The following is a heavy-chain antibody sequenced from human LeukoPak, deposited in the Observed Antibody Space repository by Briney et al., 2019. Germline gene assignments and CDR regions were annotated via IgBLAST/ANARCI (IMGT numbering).Heavy chain of an antibody. V-gene: IGHV3-30*02. D-gene: IGHD6-13*01. CDR3: AKPDSSSWYDAFDI. J-gene: IGHJ3*02. Sequence: GGSLRLSCAASGFTFSSYGMHWVRQAPGKGLEWVAFIRYDGSNKYYADSVKGRFTISRDNSKNTLYLQMNSLRAEDTAVYYCAKPDSSSWYDAFDIWGQGTMVTVSS. CDR2: IRYDGSNK. CDR1: GFTFSSYG.